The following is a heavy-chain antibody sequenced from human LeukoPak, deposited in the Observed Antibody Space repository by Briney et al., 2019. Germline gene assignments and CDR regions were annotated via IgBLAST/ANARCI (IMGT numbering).Heavy chain of an antibody. CDR2: IYYSGST. V-gene: IGHV4-59*08. D-gene: IGHD3-9*01. Sequence: PSETLSLTCTVSGGSISSYYWSWVRQPPGKGLEWIGYIYYSGSTNYNPSLKSRVTISVDTSKNQFSLKLSSVTAADTAVYYCALAHGILTGYYTSGAFDIWGQGTMVTVSS. J-gene: IGHJ3*02. CDR1: GGSISSYY. CDR3: ALAHGILTGYYTSGAFDI.